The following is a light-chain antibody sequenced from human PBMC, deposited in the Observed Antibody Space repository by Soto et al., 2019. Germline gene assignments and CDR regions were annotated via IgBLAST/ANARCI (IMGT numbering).Light chain of an antibody. CDR1: QSVRSSY. CDR2: DGS. V-gene: IGKV3D-20*01. J-gene: IGKJ4*01. CDR3: QQYDNSAPLS. Sequence: EIVLTQSPATLSLSPGDRATLSCGASQSVRSSYVAWYQQKAGLAPRLLIYDGSSRARGIPDRFSGSGSGTDFTLTIGRLEPEDFALYYCQQYDNSAPLSFGGGT.